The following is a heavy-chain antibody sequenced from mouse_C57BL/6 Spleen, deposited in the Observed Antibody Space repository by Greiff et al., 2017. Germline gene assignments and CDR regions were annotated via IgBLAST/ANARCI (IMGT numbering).Heavy chain of an antibody. V-gene: IGHV1-26*01. CDR1: GYTFTDYY. Sequence: EVQLQQSGPELVKPGASVKISCKASGYTFTDYYMNWVKQSHGKSLEWIGDINPNNGGTSYNQKFKGKATLTVDKSSSTAYMEHRSLTSEDSAVYYCARKGGLGYFDYWGQGTTLTVSS. J-gene: IGHJ2*01. CDR3: ARKGGLGYFDY. CDR2: INPNNGGT. D-gene: IGHD3-1*01.